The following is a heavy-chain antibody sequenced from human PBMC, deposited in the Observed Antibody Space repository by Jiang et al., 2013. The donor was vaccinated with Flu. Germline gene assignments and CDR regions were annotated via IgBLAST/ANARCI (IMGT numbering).Heavy chain of an antibody. D-gene: IGHD3-16*02. CDR1: GFSLSTSGMC. J-gene: IGHJ4*02. CDR3: ARIQGDYVWGSYRPYYFDY. Sequence: KPTQTLTLTCTFSGFSLSTSGMCVSWIRQPPGEALEWLALIDWDDDKYYSTSLKTRLTISKDTSKNQVVLTMTNMDPVGTATYYCARIQGDYVWGSYRPYYFDYWGQGTLVTVSS. CDR2: IDWDDDK. V-gene: IGHV2-70*01.